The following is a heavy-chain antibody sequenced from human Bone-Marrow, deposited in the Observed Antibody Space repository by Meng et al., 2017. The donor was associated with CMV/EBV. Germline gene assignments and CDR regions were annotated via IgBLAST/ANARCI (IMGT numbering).Heavy chain of an antibody. CDR2: IYYSGST. D-gene: IGHD1-26*01. CDR3: ARDRSGGDASQI. V-gene: IGHV4-59*01. Sequence: GSLRLSCTVSGGSISSYYWSWIRQPPGKGLEWIGYIYYSGSTNYNPSLKSRVTISVDTSKNQFSLKLSSVTAADTAVYYCARDRSGGDASQIWGQGTMVTVSS. J-gene: IGHJ3*02. CDR1: GGSISSYY.